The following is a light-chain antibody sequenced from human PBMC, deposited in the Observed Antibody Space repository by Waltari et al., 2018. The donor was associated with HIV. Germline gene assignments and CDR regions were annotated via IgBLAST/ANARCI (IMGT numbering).Light chain of an antibody. CDR2: GSS. CDR1: QSIRTF. J-gene: IGKJ1*01. CDR3: QQSFNTPWT. V-gene: IGKV1-39*01. Sequence: DIQMTQSPSSLSASVGDRVTVTCRASQSIRTFLNWYQQKPGKATKLLIFGSSKLQDGVPSRFSGSGSGTDFTLSICSLQSEDIATYYCQQSFNTPWTFGHGTKVEV.